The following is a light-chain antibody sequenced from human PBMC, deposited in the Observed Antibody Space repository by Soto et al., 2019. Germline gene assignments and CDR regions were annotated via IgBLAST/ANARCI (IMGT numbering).Light chain of an antibody. CDR3: QQYNTYST. J-gene: IGKJ5*01. CDR2: DAS. Sequence: EIQMTQSPSTLSASVGDRFTITCRASQSISSWLAWYQQKPGKSPKLLIYDASSLESGFPSRFSGSGSGTEFTLTISSLQPDDFATYYCQQYNTYSTFGPGTRLDIK. CDR1: QSISSW. V-gene: IGKV1-5*01.